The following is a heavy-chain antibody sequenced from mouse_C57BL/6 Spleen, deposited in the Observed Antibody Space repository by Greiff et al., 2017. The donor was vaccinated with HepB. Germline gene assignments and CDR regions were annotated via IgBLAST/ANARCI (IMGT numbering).Heavy chain of an antibody. Sequence: EVKLQESGPGLVKPSQSLSLTCSVTGYSITSGYYWNWIRQFPGNKLEWMGYISYDGSNNYNPSLKNRISITRDTSKNQFFLKLNSVTTEDTATYYCARDQGLELVWFAYWGQGTLVTVSA. CDR1: GYSITSGYY. D-gene: IGHD3-3*01. J-gene: IGHJ3*01. CDR3: ARDQGLELVWFAY. CDR2: ISYDGSN. V-gene: IGHV3-6*01.